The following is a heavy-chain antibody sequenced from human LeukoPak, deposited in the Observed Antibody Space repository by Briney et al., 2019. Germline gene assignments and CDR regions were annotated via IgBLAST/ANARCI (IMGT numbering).Heavy chain of an antibody. Sequence: GGSLRLACAASGFTVIIYGIGSVRQAPGEGLEWVSSISGSGRSTYDADSVKCRFTISRDTSKNQLYLQMTSVRAEDTAVYYCAKVMVPYWGDYSSVEYWGQGTLVTVSS. CDR2: ISGSGRST. J-gene: IGHJ4*02. CDR1: GFTVIIYG. CDR3: AKVMVPYWGDYSSVEY. V-gene: IGHV3-23*01. D-gene: IGHD4-17*01.